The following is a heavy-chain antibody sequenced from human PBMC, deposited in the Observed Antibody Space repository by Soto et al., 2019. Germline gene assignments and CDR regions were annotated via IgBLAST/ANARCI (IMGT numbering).Heavy chain of an antibody. J-gene: IGHJ6*02. CDR2: INHSGST. CDR3: ARGGATTGYYYGMDV. V-gene: IGHV4-34*01. D-gene: IGHD2-8*02. Sequence: TENLYLTCAVYGGSFSGYYWSWIRQPSGKVLEWIGEINHSGSTNYNPSLKSRVTISVDTSKNQFSLKLSSVTAADTAVYYCARGGATTGYYYGMDVWGQGTTVTVS. CDR1: GGSFSGYY.